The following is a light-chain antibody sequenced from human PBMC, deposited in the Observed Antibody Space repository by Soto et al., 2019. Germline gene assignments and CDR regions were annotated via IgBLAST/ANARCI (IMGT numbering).Light chain of an antibody. CDR1: QSVHSN. J-gene: IGKJ4*01. CDR2: DAS. Sequence: TLSVSPGERATLSCRASQSVHSNLAWYQQKPGQAPRLLIYDASIRATGIPGRFSGSGSGTEFTFTISSLQSEDSAVYYCQQYNNWPLTFGGGTKVDIK. V-gene: IGKV3-15*01. CDR3: QQYNNWPLT.